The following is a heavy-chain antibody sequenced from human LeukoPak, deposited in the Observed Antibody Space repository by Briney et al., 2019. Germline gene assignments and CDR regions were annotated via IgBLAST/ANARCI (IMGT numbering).Heavy chain of an antibody. V-gene: IGHV3-9*01. CDR2: ISWNSGSI. D-gene: IGHD3-22*01. Sequence: GGSLRLSCAASGFTFDDYAMTWVRRAPGKGLEWVSGISWNSGSIGYADSVKGRFTISRDNAKNSLYLQMNSLRAEDTALYYCAKDPGYYFDRSAYVDYWGQGTLVTVSS. CDR3: AKDPGYYFDRSAYVDY. CDR1: GFTFDDYA. J-gene: IGHJ4*02.